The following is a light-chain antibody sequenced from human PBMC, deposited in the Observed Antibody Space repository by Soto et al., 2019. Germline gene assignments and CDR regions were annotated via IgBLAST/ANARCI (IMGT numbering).Light chain of an antibody. CDR1: QGISSY. J-gene: IGKJ5*01. CDR2: AAS. CDR3: QQYYNYPLT. Sequence: AIRMSQSPASVSASPGDRVTIHCRASQGISSYLAWYQQKPGKAPKLLIYAASTLQSGVPSRFSGSGSGTDFTLTISCLQSEDFATYYCQQYYNYPLTFGQGTRLEVK. V-gene: IGKV1-8*01.